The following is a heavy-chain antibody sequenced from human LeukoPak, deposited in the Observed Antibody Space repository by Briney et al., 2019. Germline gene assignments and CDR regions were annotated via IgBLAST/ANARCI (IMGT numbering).Heavy chain of an antibody. CDR2: IKQDGGEI. CDR3: AKDENMKNYYDSSGYHDY. CDR1: GFTFSRYW. Sequence: GGSLRLSCAASGFTFSRYWMSWVRQAPGKGLEWVANIKQDGGEIYYVDSVKGRFTISRDNSKNTLYLQMNSLRAEDTAVYYCAKDENMKNYYDSSGYHDYWGQGTLVTVSS. V-gene: IGHV3-7*03. D-gene: IGHD3-22*01. J-gene: IGHJ4*02.